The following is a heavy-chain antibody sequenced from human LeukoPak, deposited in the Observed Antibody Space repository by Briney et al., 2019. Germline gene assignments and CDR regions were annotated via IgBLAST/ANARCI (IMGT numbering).Heavy chain of an antibody. J-gene: IGHJ2*01. Sequence: PGGSLRLSCAASGFTFSTNAMSWVRQAPGKGLEWVSAISGSGGSTYYADSVKGRFTISRDNSKNTLYLQMNSLRAEDTAVYYCAKKLPRGHVLLPAGYFDLWGRGTLVTVSS. CDR1: GFTFSTNA. D-gene: IGHD3-10*01. CDR2: ISGSGGST. V-gene: IGHV3-23*01. CDR3: AKKLPRGHVLLPAGYFDL.